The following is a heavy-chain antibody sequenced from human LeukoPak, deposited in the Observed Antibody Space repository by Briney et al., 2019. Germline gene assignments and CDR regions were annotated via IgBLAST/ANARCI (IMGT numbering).Heavy chain of an antibody. J-gene: IGHJ3*02. CDR1: GGTFSNYA. Sequence: SVKVSCKASGGTFSNYAIGWVRQAPGQGLEWMGGIIPIFDTPNYAQKFQGRVTITADKSTSTAYMELSSLSSEDTAMYFCARRLTLVRGVSGTDAFDIWGQGTMVTVSS. D-gene: IGHD3-10*01. CDR3: ARRLTLVRGVSGTDAFDI. V-gene: IGHV1-69*06. CDR2: IIPIFDTP.